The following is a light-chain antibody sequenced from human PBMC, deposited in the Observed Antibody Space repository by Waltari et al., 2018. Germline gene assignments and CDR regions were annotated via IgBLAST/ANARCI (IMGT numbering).Light chain of an antibody. J-gene: IGKJ4*01. CDR1: QSVATY. V-gene: IGKV3-15*01. CDR3: QQYNNWPLLT. Sequence: EIVMTQSPATLSVFPGERATLSCRASQSVATYLAWYQQKPGQATRLLIYGASTRPTGIPARFSGGGSGTEFTLTISSLQSEDFAVYYCQQYNNWPLLTFGGGTRVEIK. CDR2: GAS.